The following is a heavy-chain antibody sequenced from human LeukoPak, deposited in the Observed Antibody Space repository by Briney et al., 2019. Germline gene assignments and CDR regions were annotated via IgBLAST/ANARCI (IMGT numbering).Heavy chain of an antibody. Sequence: SETLSLTCTVSGGSISSGGYYWSWIRQHPGKGLEWIGYIYYSGSTYYNPSLKSRVTISVGTSKNQFSLKLSSVTAADTAVYYCARSNYGDCYFDYWGQGTLVTVSS. V-gene: IGHV4-31*03. D-gene: IGHD4-17*01. CDR1: GGSISSGGYY. CDR2: IYYSGST. J-gene: IGHJ4*02. CDR3: ARSNYGDCYFDY.